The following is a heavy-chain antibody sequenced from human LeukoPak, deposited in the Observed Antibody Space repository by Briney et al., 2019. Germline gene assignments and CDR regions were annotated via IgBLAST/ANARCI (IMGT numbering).Heavy chain of an antibody. J-gene: IGHJ4*02. CDR1: GFTFSSYA. Sequence: GGSLRLSCAASGFTFSSYAMSWARQAPGKGLEWVSAISGSGGSTYYADSVKGRFTISRDNSKNTLYLQMNSLRAEDTAVYYCAKGDIVAHLIPGYWGQGTLVTVSS. CDR2: ISGSGGST. V-gene: IGHV3-23*01. D-gene: IGHD5-12*01. CDR3: AKGDIVAHLIPGY.